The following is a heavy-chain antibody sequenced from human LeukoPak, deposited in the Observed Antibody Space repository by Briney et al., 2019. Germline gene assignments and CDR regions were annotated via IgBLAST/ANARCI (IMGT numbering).Heavy chain of an antibody. Sequence: ASVRVSCKTSGYTFIGYYMHWVRHVPGQGFEWMGWIRPNSGDTNYAQKFQGRISMTSDTSISTAFMELTGLRFDDTAVYFCARDLHGALAFDIWGQGTMVTVSS. CDR2: IRPNSGDT. D-gene: IGHD3-10*01. J-gene: IGHJ3*02. CDR1: GYTFIGYY. V-gene: IGHV1-2*02. CDR3: ARDLHGALAFDI.